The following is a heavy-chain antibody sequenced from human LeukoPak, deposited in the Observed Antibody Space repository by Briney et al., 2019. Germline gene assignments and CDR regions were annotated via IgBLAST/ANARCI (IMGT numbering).Heavy chain of an antibody. V-gene: IGHV4-34*01. Sequence: PSETLSLTCAVYGGSFSGYYWSWIRQPPGKGLEWIGEINHSGSTNYNPSLKSRVTISVDTSKNQFSLKLSSVTAADTAVYYCASRSDRRWDAFDIWGQGTMVTVSS. CDR2: INHSGST. J-gene: IGHJ3*02. CDR1: GGSFSGYY. D-gene: IGHD2-15*01. CDR3: ASRSDRRWDAFDI.